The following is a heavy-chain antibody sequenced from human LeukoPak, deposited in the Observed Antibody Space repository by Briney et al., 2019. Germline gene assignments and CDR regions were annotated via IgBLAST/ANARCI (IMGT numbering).Heavy chain of an antibody. CDR3: AKVFPGVLRYFDWSPDAFDI. CDR1: GFTFSSYG. D-gene: IGHD3-9*01. CDR2: ISYDGSNK. V-gene: IGHV3-30*18. Sequence: PGGSLRLSCAASGFTFSSYGMHWVRQAPGKGLEWVAVISYDGSNKYYADSVKGQFTISRDNSKNTLYLQMNSLRAEDTAVYYCAKVFPGVLRYFDWSPDAFDIWGQGTMVTVSS. J-gene: IGHJ3*02.